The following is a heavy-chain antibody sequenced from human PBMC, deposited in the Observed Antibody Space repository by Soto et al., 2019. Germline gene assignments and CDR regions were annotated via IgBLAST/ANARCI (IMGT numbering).Heavy chain of an antibody. V-gene: IGHV3-23*01. CDR2: ITGSGGST. Sequence: GGSLRLSCAASGFTFSSSAMSGVRQAPGRGLEWVSAITGSGGSTYYADSVKGRFTITRDNSKNTLYLQMNSLRAEDTAVYYCAKDPNSSWNYLFDYWGQGTLVTVSS. J-gene: IGHJ4*02. D-gene: IGHD1-7*01. CDR1: GFTFSSSA. CDR3: AKDPNSSWNYLFDY.